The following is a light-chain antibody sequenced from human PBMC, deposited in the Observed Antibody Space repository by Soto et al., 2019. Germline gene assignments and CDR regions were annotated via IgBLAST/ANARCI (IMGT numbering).Light chain of an antibody. J-gene: IGKJ4*01. V-gene: IGKV1-33*01. Sequence: DIQMTQSPSSLSASVGDRVTITCQASQDISRYLNWYQHKPGKAPKLLTYDASNLETRVPSRFSGSGSGTDFTFTISSLQPEDFATYYCQQYDNLPLTFGGGTKVDIK. CDR1: QDISRY. CDR2: DAS. CDR3: QQYDNLPLT.